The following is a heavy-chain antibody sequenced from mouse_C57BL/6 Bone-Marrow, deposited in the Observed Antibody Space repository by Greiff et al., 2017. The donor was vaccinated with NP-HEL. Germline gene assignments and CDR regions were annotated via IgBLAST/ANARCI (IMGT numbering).Heavy chain of an antibody. D-gene: IGHD2-5*01. J-gene: IGHJ3*01. Sequence: QVQLQQPGAELVKPGASVKMSCKASGYTFTSYWITWVKQRPGQGLEWIGDIYPGSGSTNYNEKFKRKATLTVDTSSSTAYMQLSSLTSEDSAVYYFARGLYYSNYGVPYWGQGTLVTVSA. CDR2: IYPGSGST. V-gene: IGHV1-55*01. CDR3: ARGLYYSNYGVPY. CDR1: GYTFTSYW.